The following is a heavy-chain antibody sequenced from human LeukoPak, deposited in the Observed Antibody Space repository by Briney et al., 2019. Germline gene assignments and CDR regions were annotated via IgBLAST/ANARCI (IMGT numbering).Heavy chain of an antibody. D-gene: IGHD3-22*01. V-gene: IGHV3-21*01. J-gene: IGHJ4*02. CDR3: AREVSEGFDF. CDR2: FGTRSTSI. Sequence: GGSLRLSCTASGFTFSGYSMNWIRQAPGKGLEWVSSFGTRSTSICHAGSVKGRFAISRDNAKNSLYLQMNSLRAEDTALYYCAREVSEGFDFWGQGTLVTVSS. CDR1: GFTFSGYS.